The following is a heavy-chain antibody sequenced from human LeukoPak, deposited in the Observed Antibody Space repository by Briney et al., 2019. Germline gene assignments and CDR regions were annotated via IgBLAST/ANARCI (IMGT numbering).Heavy chain of an antibody. V-gene: IGHV4-61*01. Sequence: SETLSLTCTVSGGSVSRGSYYWSWIRQPPGKGLEWIGYIYYSGNTNYNPSLKSRVTISVDTSKNQFSLKLSSVTAADTAVYYCATDNSYGSGSYYTWGQGTLVTVSS. J-gene: IGHJ4*02. CDR1: GGSVSRGSYY. CDR2: IYYSGNT. CDR3: ATDNSYGSGSYYT. D-gene: IGHD3-10*01.